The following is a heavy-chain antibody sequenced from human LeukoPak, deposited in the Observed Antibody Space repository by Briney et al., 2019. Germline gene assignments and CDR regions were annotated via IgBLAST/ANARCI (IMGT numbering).Heavy chain of an antibody. CDR3: ARYSSSCLDY. Sequence: GGSLRLSCAASGFTFSSYSMNWVRQAPGKGLEWVSYISSSGSTIYYADSVKGRFTISRDNAKNSLYLQMNSLRAEDTAVYYCARYSSSCLDYWGQGTLVTVSS. V-gene: IGHV3-48*04. CDR1: GFTFSSYS. J-gene: IGHJ4*02. CDR2: ISSSGSTI. D-gene: IGHD6-13*01.